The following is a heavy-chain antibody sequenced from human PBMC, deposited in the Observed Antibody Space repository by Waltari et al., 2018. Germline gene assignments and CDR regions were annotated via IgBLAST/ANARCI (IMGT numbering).Heavy chain of an antibody. D-gene: IGHD1-26*01. Sequence: EVQLVQSGAEVKKPGESLKISCKGSGYSFTSYWIGWVRQMPGKGLEWMGIIYPGDSDTRYSPSFQGQVTISADKSISTAYLQWSSLKASDTAMYYCARLVTFEKRVGYYYYYMDVWGKGTTVTVSS. J-gene: IGHJ6*03. V-gene: IGHV5-51*01. CDR3: ARLVTFEKRVGYYYYYMDV. CDR1: GYSFTSYW. CDR2: IYPGDSDT.